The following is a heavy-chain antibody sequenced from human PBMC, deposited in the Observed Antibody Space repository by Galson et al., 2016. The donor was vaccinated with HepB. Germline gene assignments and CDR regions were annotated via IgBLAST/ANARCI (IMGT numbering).Heavy chain of an antibody. V-gene: IGHV1-46*01. CDR2: INPSGGTT. Sequence: SVKVSCKVSGYTFTTYYVHWVRQAPGQGLEWMGLINPSGGTTTYAQKFQGRVTMTSDTSTSTLYMEVSSLRSDDTAVYYCARDGPLDAFDIWGQGTIVSVSS. CDR1: GYTFTTYY. CDR3: ARDGPLDAFDI. J-gene: IGHJ3*02.